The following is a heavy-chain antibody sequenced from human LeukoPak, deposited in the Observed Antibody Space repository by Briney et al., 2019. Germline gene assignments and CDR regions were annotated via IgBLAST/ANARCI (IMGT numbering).Heavy chain of an antibody. CDR2: ISSSSSYI. V-gene: IGHV3-21*01. Sequence: GGSLGLSCAASGFTFSSYAMSWVRQAPGKGLEWVSSISSSSSYIYYADSVKGRFTISRDNAKNSLYLQMNSLRAEDTAVYYCAKDRSGRFDYWGQGTLVTVSS. D-gene: IGHD1-26*01. CDR1: GFTFSSYA. CDR3: AKDRSGRFDY. J-gene: IGHJ4*02.